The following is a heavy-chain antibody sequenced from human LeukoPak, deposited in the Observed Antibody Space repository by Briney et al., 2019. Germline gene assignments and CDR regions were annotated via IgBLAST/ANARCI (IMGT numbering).Heavy chain of an antibody. V-gene: IGHV3-74*01. CDR2: IKPDGSSI. Sequence: PGGSLRLSCAASGFSFRFYAMTWVRQAPGKGLVWVARIKPDGSSISSADSVKGRFTISRDNAKNTLYLQMNSLRAEDTAVYYCATLYAGSTDYWGRGTLVTVSS. CDR3: ATLYAGSTDY. D-gene: IGHD2-8*01. J-gene: IGHJ4*02. CDR1: GFSFRFYA.